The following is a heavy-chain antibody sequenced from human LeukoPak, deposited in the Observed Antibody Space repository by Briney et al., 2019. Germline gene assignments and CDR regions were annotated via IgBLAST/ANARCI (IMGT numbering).Heavy chain of an antibody. CDR1: GFTFRNYD. Sequence: GGSLRLSCAASGFTFRNYDIHWVRQAPGKGLEWVAVTSSDLNVKLYADSVKGRFTISRDNSRSTLYLQMNSLRPEDTAIYYCAREGYYGSGSPPSLYFDYWGQGTLVTVSS. J-gene: IGHJ4*02. V-gene: IGHV3-30-3*01. CDR3: AREGYYGSGSPPSLYFDY. CDR2: TSSDLNVK. D-gene: IGHD3-10*01.